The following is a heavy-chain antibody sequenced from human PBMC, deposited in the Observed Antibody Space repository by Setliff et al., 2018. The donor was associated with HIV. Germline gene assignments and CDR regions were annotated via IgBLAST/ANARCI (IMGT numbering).Heavy chain of an antibody. CDR2: IYNSGTT. Sequence: PSETLSLTCSVSGGSISTNYYYWSWIRQHPGRGLEWIGYIYNSGTTFYNPSLESRLIMSVDPSKNQFSLKLSSVTAADTAVYYCANFLNSGGWNPGYFEYWGQGTQVTV. CDR3: ANFLNSGGWNPGYFEY. D-gene: IGHD6-19*01. CDR1: GGSISTNYYY. V-gene: IGHV4-31*03. J-gene: IGHJ1*01.